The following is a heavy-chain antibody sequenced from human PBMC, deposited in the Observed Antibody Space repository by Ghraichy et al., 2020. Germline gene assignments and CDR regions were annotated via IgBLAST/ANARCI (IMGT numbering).Heavy chain of an antibody. CDR1: GYTFTSYD. D-gene: IGHD5-24*01. CDR3: ARGVRDGYNLGAFDI. J-gene: IGHJ3*02. Sequence: ASVKVSCKASGYTFTSYDINWVRQATGQGLEWMGWMNPNSGNTGSAQKFQDRVTMTKNISISTAYMELSSLRSEDTAVYYCARGVRDGYNLGAFDIWGQGTMVTVSS. V-gene: IGHV1-8*01. CDR2: MNPNSGNT.